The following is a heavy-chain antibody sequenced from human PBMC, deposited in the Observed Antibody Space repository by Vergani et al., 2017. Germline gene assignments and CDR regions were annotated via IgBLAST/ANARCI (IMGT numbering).Heavy chain of an antibody. Sequence: EVQLVESGGGLVQPGGSLRLSCAASGFTFSSYSMNWVRQAPGKGLEWVSYISSSSSYIYYADSVKGRFTISRDNAKNSLYLQMNSLRAEDTAVYYCARNGYSSSWYLGAYYYYYMDVWGKGTTVTVSS. CDR1: GFTFSSYS. CDR3: ARNGYSSSWYLGAYYYYYMDV. V-gene: IGHV3-21*05. J-gene: IGHJ6*03. D-gene: IGHD6-13*01. CDR2: ISSSSSYI.